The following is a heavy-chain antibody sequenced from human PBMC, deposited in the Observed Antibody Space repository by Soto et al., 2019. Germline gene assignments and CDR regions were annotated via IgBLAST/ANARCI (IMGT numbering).Heavy chain of an antibody. CDR3: TTGYCSGGSCYSIRDN. V-gene: IGHV3-15*07. CDR2: IKSKTDGGTT. CDR1: GFTFSNAW. J-gene: IGHJ4*02. Sequence: EVQLVESGGGLVKPGGSXRLSCAASGFTFSNAWMNWVRQAPGKGLEWVGRIKSKTDGGTTDYAAPVKGRFTISRDDSKNTLYLQMNSLKTEDTAVYYCTTGYCSGGSCYSIRDNWGQGTLVTVSS. D-gene: IGHD2-15*01.